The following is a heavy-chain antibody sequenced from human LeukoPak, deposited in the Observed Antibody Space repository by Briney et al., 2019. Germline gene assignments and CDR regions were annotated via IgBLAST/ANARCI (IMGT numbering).Heavy chain of an antibody. D-gene: IGHD3-9*01. CDR1: GFTFSSYW. V-gene: IGHV3-74*01. CDR3: ARGTELRYFDWLSQH. Sequence: GGSLRLSCAASGFTFSSYWMHWVRQVPGKGLVWVSRINSDGSSTSYADSVKGRFTISRDNAKNTLYLQMNSLRAEDTAVYYCARGTELRYFDWLSQHWGQGTLVTVSS. CDR2: INSDGSST. J-gene: IGHJ1*01.